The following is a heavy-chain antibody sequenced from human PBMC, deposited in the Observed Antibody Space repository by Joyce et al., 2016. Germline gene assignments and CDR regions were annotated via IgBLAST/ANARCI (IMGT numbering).Heavy chain of an antibody. CDR3: ARGKLDDY. V-gene: IGHV3-53*01. Sequence: EVQLVESGGGLIQPGGSLRLSCAAFGFTVSSNYMAWVRQPPGKGLEWVSVIYSGGSTNYADSVKGRFTMSRYNSKNTVYLQMNSLRAEDTAVYYCARGKLDDYWGQGTLVTVSS. CDR1: GFTVSSNY. CDR2: IYSGGST. D-gene: IGHD6-13*01. J-gene: IGHJ4*02.